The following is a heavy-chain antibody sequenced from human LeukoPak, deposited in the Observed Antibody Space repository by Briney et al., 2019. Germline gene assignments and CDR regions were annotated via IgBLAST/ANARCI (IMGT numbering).Heavy chain of an antibody. D-gene: IGHD6-13*01. V-gene: IGHV4-34*01. CDR3: ARGRYSSSWYSRGLGY. CDR2: INYSGST. CDR1: GGSFSGYY. Sequence: SETLSLPCAVYGGSFSGYYWSWLRQPPGKGLEGLGEINYSGSTNYNPSLKSRVTISVDTSKNQYSLKLSSVTAADTAVYYCARGRYSSSWYSRGLGYWGQGTLVTVSS. J-gene: IGHJ4*02.